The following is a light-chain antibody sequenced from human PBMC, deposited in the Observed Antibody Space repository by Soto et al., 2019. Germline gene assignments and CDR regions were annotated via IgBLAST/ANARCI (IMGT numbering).Light chain of an antibody. CDR1: SSNIGNNA. Sequence: QSVLTQPASVSEAPRQRVTISCSGSSSNIGNNAVNWYQQLPGKAPKLLIYYDDLLPSGVSDRFSGSKSGTSASLAISGLQSEDEADYYCAAWDDSLNGVVFGGGTQVTVL. CDR2: YDD. J-gene: IGLJ2*01. V-gene: IGLV1-36*01. CDR3: AAWDDSLNGVV.